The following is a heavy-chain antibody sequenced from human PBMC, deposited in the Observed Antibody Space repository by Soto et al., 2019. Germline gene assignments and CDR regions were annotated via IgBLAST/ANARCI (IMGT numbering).Heavy chain of an antibody. J-gene: IGHJ3*02. CDR3: AKVVGYSGYGDGFDN. CDR1: GFTFSSYA. Sequence: EVQLLESGGGLVQPGGSLRLSCAASGFTFSSYAMAWVRQAPGKGLEWVSVISGSGGRTYSADSVKGRFTISRDDSKNTVYLQMKSLRVEDTAVYDYAKVVGYSGYGDGFDNWGQGTMVTVSS. CDR2: ISGSGGRT. V-gene: IGHV3-23*01. D-gene: IGHD5-12*01.